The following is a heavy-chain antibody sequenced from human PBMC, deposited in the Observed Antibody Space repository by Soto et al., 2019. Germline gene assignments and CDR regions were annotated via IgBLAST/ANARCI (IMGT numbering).Heavy chain of an antibody. CDR2: TIPVFNTA. V-gene: IGHV1-69*06. CDR1: GGTLSDHG. D-gene: IGHD3-10*01. CDR3: ARGVYGSGNYYTGPSAFDI. J-gene: IGHJ3*02. Sequence: QVQLEQSGAEVKKPGSSVKVSCKASGGTLSDHGVAWLRQAPGQGLEWMGGTIPVFNTAKYAQKFQGRVTVTADKFTNIAYMELSTLRSEDTGFYFYARGVYGSGNYYTGPSAFDIWGQGTMVIVSS.